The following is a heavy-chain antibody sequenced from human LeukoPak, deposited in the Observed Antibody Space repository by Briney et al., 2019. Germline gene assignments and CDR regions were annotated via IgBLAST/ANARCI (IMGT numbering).Heavy chain of an antibody. V-gene: IGHV4-61*02. CDR3: ARERDIVVVPAASHFDY. D-gene: IGHD2-2*01. CDR2: IYTSGST. Sequence: SETLSLTCTVSGGSISSGSYYWSWIRQPAGKGLEWIGRIYTSGSTNYNPSLKSRVTISVDTSKNQFSLKLSSVTAADTAVYYCARERDIVVVPAASHFDYWGQGTLVTVFS. CDR1: GGSISSGSYY. J-gene: IGHJ4*02.